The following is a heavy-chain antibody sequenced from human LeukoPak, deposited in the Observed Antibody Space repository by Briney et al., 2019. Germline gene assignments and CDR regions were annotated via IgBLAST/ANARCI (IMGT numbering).Heavy chain of an antibody. CDR3: ARDSSGYYYAFDV. CDR2: IYSGGTT. Sequence: GSLRLSCATSAFTVSSNFMSWVRQAPGKGLEWVSVIYSGGTTLYADSVKGRFTISRDNSKNTLYLQMNSLRAEDTAVYYCARDSSGYYYAFDVWGQGTVVTVSS. CDR1: AFTVSSNF. J-gene: IGHJ3*01. V-gene: IGHV3-66*01. D-gene: IGHD3-22*01.